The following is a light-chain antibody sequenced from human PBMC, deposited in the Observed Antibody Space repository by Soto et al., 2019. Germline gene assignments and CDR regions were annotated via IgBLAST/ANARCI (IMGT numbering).Light chain of an antibody. CDR1: SSDVGGYNY. CDR3: SSYTSSSTLFYV. V-gene: IGLV2-14*01. CDR2: EVS. Sequence: QSVLAQPASVSGSPGQSITISCTGTSSDVGGYNYVSWYQQHTGKAPKLMIYEVSNRPSGVSNRFSGSKSGNTASLTISGLQAEDEADYYCSSYTSSSTLFYVFGTGTKV. J-gene: IGLJ1*01.